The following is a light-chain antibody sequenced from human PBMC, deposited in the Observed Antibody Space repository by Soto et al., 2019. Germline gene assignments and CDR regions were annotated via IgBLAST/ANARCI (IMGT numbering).Light chain of an antibody. V-gene: IGKV3-15*01. CDR1: QTVTGA. CDR3: QQYNDWPPYT. J-gene: IGKJ2*01. Sequence: EILMTQSPATLSVSPGERATLSCRASQTVTGALAWYQQKPGQAPRLLIYGASTRATGIPDRFSGGGSGTEFTLTISSLQSEDFAVYYCQQYNDWPPYTFGQGTNVEIK. CDR2: GAS.